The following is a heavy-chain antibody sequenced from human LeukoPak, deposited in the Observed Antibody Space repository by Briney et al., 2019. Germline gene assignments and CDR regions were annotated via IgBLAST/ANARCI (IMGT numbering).Heavy chain of an antibody. CDR2: ISSSSSYI. CDR1: GFAFSTYS. D-gene: IGHD4-17*01. V-gene: IGHV3-21*01. CDR3: ARDFQYDYGDYVVS. Sequence: GGSLRLSCAASGFAFSTYSMNWVRQASGKGLEWVSSISSSSSYIYYADSVKGRFTISRDNAKNSLYLQMNSLRAEDTAVYYCARDFQYDYGDYVVSWGQGTLVTVSS. J-gene: IGHJ4*02.